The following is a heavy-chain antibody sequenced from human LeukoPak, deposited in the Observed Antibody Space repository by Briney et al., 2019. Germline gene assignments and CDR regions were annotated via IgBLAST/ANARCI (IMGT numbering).Heavy chain of an antibody. D-gene: IGHD3-22*01. CDR1: GGSFSGYY. CDR2: INHSGST. J-gene: IGHJ4*02. CDR3: ARESFYDYDSSGYYSRYRCFDY. Sequence: SETLSLTCAVYGGSFSGYYWSWIRQPPGKGLEWIGEINHSGSTNYNPSLKRRVTISVDTSKNQFSLKLSSVTAADTAVYYCARESFYDYDSSGYYSRYRCFDYWGQGTLVTVSS. V-gene: IGHV4-34*01.